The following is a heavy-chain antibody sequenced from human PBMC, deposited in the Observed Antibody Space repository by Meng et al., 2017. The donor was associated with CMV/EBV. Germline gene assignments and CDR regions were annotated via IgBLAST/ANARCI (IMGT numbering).Heavy chain of an antibody. V-gene: IGHV4-30-4*08. CDR3: ARRVVVMNWFDP. J-gene: IGHJ5*02. Sequence: LRLSCTVSGSSISSGDYYWSWIRQPPGKGLEWIGYIYYSGSTYYNPSLKSRVTISVDTSKNQFSLKLSSVTAADTAVYYCARRVVVMNWFDPWGQGTLVTVSS. D-gene: IGHD2-21*01. CDR2: IYYSGST. CDR1: GSSISSGDYY.